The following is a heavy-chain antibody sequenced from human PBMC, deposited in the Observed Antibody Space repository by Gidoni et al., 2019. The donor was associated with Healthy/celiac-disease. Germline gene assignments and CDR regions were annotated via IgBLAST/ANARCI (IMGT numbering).Heavy chain of an antibody. V-gene: IGHV4-4*07. D-gene: IGHD6-13*01. Sequence: QVQLQESGPGLVKPSETLSLTCTVPGGSISSYYWSWIRQPAGKGLEWIGRIYTSGSTNYNPSLKSRVTMSVDTSKNQFSLKLSSVTAADTAVYYCAREGAAAVIYWYFDLWGRGTLVTVSS. CDR3: AREGAAAVIYWYFDL. CDR1: GGSISSYY. J-gene: IGHJ2*01. CDR2: IYTSGST.